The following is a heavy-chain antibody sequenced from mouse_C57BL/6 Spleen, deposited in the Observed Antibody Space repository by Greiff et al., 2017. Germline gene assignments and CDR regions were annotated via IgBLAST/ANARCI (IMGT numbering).Heavy chain of an antibody. Sequence: QVKLQQPGAELVKPGASVKLSCNASGYTFTSYWMQGVKLRPGQGLVWIGEFDPSDSYTHYNQKFKGKDTLTVDTSSSTAYMQLSSLTSENSAVYYCARSGDYWYFEVCRTGTTVTVSS. CDR2: FDPSDSYT. V-gene: IGHV1-50*01. CDR1: GYTFTSYW. J-gene: IGHJ1*03. CDR3: ARSGDYWYFEV. D-gene: IGHD2-13*01.